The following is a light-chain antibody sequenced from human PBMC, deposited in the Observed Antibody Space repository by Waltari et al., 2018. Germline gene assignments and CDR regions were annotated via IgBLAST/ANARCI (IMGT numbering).Light chain of an antibody. Sequence: DIQMTQSPSSLSASIGDRVTVTCRASQSVRHFLSWYQQKSGKAPKLLIYAASTLHSGVPSRFSGSGSGTDFTLTIAGLQPEEFATYYCQQTYTTPWTFGQGTPVEI. V-gene: IGKV1-39*01. CDR2: AAS. J-gene: IGKJ1*01. CDR3: QQTYTTPWT. CDR1: QSVRHF.